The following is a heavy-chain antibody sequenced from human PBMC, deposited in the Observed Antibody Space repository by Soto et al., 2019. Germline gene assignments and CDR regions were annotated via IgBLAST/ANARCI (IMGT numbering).Heavy chain of an antibody. CDR3: AKETGYSSGWYGDY. V-gene: IGHV3-23*01. J-gene: IGHJ4*02. CDR2: ISGSGGST. D-gene: IGHD6-19*01. Sequence: AGGSLRLSCAASGFTFSSYAMSWVRQAPGKGLEWVSAISGSGGSTYYADSVKGRFTISRDNSKNTLYLQMNSLRAEDTAVYYCAKETGYSSGWYGDYWGQGTLVTVSS. CDR1: GFTFSSYA.